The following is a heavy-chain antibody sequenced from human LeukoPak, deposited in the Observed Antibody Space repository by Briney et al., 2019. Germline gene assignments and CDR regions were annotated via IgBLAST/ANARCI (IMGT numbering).Heavy chain of an antibody. Sequence: SETLSLTRTVSGGSISSSSYYWGWIRQPPGKGLEWIGSIYYSGSTYYNPSLKSRVTISVDTSRNQFSLKLSSVTAADTAVYYCARVTVHGYSDYWGQGTLVTVSS. D-gene: IGHD4-17*01. CDR1: GGSISSSSYY. V-gene: IGHV4-39*07. J-gene: IGHJ4*02. CDR2: IYYSGST. CDR3: ARVTVHGYSDY.